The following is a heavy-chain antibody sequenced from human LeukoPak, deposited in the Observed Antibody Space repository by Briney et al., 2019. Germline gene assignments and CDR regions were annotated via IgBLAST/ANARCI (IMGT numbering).Heavy chain of an antibody. CDR3: AKWKLFRGEFDY. V-gene: IGHV3-23*01. Sequence: PGGSLRLSCAASGFTFSSYAMSWVRQAPGKGLGWVSAISGSGGSTYYADSVKGRFTISRDNSKNTLYLQMNSLRAEDTAVYYCAKWKLFRGEFDYWGQGTLVTVSS. D-gene: IGHD3-16*01. J-gene: IGHJ4*02. CDR1: GFTFSSYA. CDR2: ISGSGGST.